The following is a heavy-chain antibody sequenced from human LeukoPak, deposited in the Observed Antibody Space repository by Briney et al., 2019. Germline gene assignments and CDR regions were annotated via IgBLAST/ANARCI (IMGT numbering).Heavy chain of an antibody. V-gene: IGHV3-7*01. CDR3: AREGICIAAAGAYYYYYYMDV. J-gene: IGHJ6*03. D-gene: IGHD6-13*01. Sequence: PGGSLRLSCAASGFTFSSYWMSWVRQAPGKGLEWVANIKQDGSEKSYVDSVKGRFTISRDNAKNSLYLQMNSLIAEDTAVYYCAREGICIAAAGAYYYYYYMDVWGKGTTVTVSS. CDR2: IKQDGSEK. CDR1: GFTFSSYW.